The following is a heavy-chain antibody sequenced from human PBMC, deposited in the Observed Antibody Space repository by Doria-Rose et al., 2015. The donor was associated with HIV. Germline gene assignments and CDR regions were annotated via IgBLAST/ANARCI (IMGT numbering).Heavy chain of an antibody. CDR2: IFSDDER. J-gene: IGHJ4*02. CDR1: GVSLSSPGMG. Sequence: SGPVLVKPTETLTLTCTVSGVSLSSPGMGVSWIRQPPGKALEWLANIFSDDERSYKTSLKSRLTISRVTSKSQVVLTMTDTDPVDTATYYCARIKSSRWYHKYYFDFWGQGTLVIVSA. CDR3: ARIKSSRWYHKYYFDF. V-gene: IGHV2-26*01. D-gene: IGHD6-13*01.